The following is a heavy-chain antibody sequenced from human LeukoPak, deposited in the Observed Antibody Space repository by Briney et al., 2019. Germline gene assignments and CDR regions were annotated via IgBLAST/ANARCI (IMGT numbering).Heavy chain of an antibody. CDR2: IGRSSSDI. J-gene: IGHJ4*02. V-gene: IGHV3-21*01. CDR1: GFTFSTYS. CDR3: ARPPDYGDYVPFDY. Sequence: GGPLRLFCAASGFTFSTYSMNWLRQATGKGLEWLSSIGRSSSDIYYADSVKGRFTISRDNATNSLYLQMNSLRADDTAVYYCARPPDYGDYVPFDYWGQGTLVTVFS. D-gene: IGHD4-17*01.